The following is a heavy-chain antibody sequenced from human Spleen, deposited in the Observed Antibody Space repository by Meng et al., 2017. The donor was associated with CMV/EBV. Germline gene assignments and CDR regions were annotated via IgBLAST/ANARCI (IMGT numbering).Heavy chain of an antibody. CDR1: GYTFTGYY. J-gene: IGHJ4*02. CDR3: ARGGYCSGGSCYSPHFDY. V-gene: IGHV1-2*02. D-gene: IGHD2-15*01. Sequence: SVKVSCKASGYTFTGYYMHWVRQAPGQGLEWMGWINPNSGGTNYAQKFQGRVTMTRDTSISTAYMELSRLRSDDTAVYYCARGGYCSGGSCYSPHFDYWGQGTLVTVSS. CDR2: INPNSGGT.